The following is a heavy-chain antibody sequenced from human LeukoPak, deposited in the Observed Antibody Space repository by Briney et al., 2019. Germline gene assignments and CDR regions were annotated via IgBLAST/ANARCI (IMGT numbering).Heavy chain of an antibody. D-gene: IGHD4-17*01. Sequence: SETLSLTCTVSGGSMNPYYWTWIRQSPGKGLEWIGYIYYSGSTNYNPSLKSRVTISVDTSKNQFSLKLSSVTAADTAVYYCARHQVDYGDYVNAFDIWGQGTMVTASS. CDR3: ARHQVDYGDYVNAFDI. CDR1: GGSMNPYY. V-gene: IGHV4-59*08. CDR2: IYYSGST. J-gene: IGHJ3*02.